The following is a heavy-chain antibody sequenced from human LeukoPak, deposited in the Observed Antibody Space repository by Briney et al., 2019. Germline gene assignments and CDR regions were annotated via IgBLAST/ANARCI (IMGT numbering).Heavy chain of an antibody. V-gene: IGHV3-9*01. CDR3: AKDKDATEGAIDY. D-gene: IGHD1-14*01. CDR2: ISWNSGSI. J-gene: IGHJ4*02. CDR1: GFTFDDYS. Sequence: GGSPRLSCAAPGFTFDDYSMPWGRPTPGKGLEGVSGISWNSGSIGYADSVKGRFTISRDNAKNSLYLQMNSLRAEDTALYYCAKDKDATEGAIDYWGQGTLVTVSS.